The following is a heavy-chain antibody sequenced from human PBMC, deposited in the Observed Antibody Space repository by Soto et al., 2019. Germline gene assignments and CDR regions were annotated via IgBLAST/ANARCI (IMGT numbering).Heavy chain of an antibody. CDR1: GVTFISYA. V-gene: IGHV3-23*01. CDR3: AGLADIVVVPAAEADAFDI. CDR2: ISGSGGST. J-gene: IGHJ3*02. D-gene: IGHD2-2*01. Sequence: PGGFLRLSCAASGVTFISYAMSWVRQAPGKGLEWVSAISGSGGSTYYADSVKGRFTISRDNAKNSLYLQMNSLRAEDTAVYYCAGLADIVVVPAAEADAFDIWGQGTMVTVSS.